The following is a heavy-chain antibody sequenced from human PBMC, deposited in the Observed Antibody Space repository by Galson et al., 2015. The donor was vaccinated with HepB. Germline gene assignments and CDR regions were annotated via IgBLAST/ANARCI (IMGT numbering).Heavy chain of an antibody. D-gene: IGHD2-2*01. CDR1: GFTFRSYA. CDR2: ISDSDGST. J-gene: IGHJ6*02. Sequence: SLRLSCAASGFTFRSYAMNWVRQAPGKGLEWVSSISDSDGSTFYADPVKGRFTVSRDNSKNTLFLQMNSLRAEDTAVYYCARENIVLVPGISNEHYYFYYSGMDVWGQGTTVTVSS. CDR3: ARENIVLVPGISNEHYYFYYSGMDV. V-gene: IGHV3-23*01.